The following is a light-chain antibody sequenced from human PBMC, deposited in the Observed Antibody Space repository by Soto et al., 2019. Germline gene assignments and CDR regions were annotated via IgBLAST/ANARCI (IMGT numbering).Light chain of an antibody. Sequence: EIVLTQSPGTLSLSVGERATLSCRTSQSVSSSYLAWYQQKPGQAPRLLIYGASSRATGIPDRFSGSGSGTDFTLTISRLEPEDFAVYYCQQYGRSWWTFGQGTKVEIK. CDR2: GAS. J-gene: IGKJ1*01. V-gene: IGKV3-20*01. CDR1: QSVSSSY. CDR3: QQYGRSWWT.